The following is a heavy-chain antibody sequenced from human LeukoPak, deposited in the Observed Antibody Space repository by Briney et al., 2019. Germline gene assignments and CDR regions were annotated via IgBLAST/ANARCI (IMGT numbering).Heavy chain of an antibody. V-gene: IGHV3-74*01. J-gene: IGHJ5*02. Sequence: PRGSLRLSCAASGFIFSNFWMHWVRQAPGKGLVWVSRINSDGSTTSYADSVKGRFTISRDNAKNTLYLQMNSLRAEDTAVYYCASPGYYYDSSGYSLFPWGQGTLVTVSS. D-gene: IGHD3-22*01. CDR3: ASPGYYYDSSGYSLFP. CDR1: GFIFSNFW. CDR2: INSDGSTT.